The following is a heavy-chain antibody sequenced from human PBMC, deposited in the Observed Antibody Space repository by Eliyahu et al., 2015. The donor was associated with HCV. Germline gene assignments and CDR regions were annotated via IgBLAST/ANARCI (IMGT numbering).Heavy chain of an antibody. CDR3: VRAGNWNEFDY. D-gene: IGHD1-1*01. J-gene: IGHJ4*02. V-gene: IGHV4-31*03. CDR1: GGSXSRXGYF. Sequence: QLQLQESGPGLVRPSQTLSLTCTVSGGSXSRXGYFWTWIRQXPGKGLEWIGYINYSGNTHYNPSLKSRLTISVDTSKNQFSLKLRSVTAADTALYYCVRAGNWNEFDYWGQGSPVTVSS. CDR2: INYSGNT.